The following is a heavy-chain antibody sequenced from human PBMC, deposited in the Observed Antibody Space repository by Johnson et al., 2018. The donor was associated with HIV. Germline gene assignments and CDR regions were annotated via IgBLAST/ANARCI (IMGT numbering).Heavy chain of an antibody. D-gene: IGHD7-27*01. CDR2: ISWNSGRI. V-gene: IGHV3-9*01. Sequence: VELVESGGGLVQPGRSLRLSCAASGFIFDDYAMHWVRQAPGKGLEWVSGISWNSGRIAYADSVQGRFTISRDNSKNTLYLQMNSLRTEDTAVYYCAREGAGEPPIWGQGTMVTVSS. CDR3: AREGAGEPPI. CDR1: GFIFDDYA. J-gene: IGHJ3*02.